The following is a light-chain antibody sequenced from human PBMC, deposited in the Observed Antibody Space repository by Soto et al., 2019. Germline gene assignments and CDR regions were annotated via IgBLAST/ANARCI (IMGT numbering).Light chain of an antibody. CDR1: SSDVGGYNY. J-gene: IGLJ1*01. CDR3: SSYTSSSIDYV. V-gene: IGLV2-14*01. Sequence: QSVLTQPASVSGSPGQSITISCTGTSSDVGGYNYVSWYQQHPGKAPKLMIYEVSYRPSGVSNRFSGSKSGNTASLTISGLQAEDEADYYCSSYTSSSIDYVFGPGTKVTVL. CDR2: EVS.